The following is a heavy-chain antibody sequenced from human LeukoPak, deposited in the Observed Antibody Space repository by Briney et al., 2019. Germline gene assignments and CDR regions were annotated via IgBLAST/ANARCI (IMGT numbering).Heavy chain of an antibody. CDR3: ARDSSRRPQKYDIATSFSTEN. Sequence: GASVTVSCKTSGYTFTDYYIHWVRQASGQGLESMGWINPKIGGTNYAPRFQGRVSMTSDTSITTAYMQLRRVTSDDTAVYYCARDSSRRPQKYDIATSFSTENWGQGTLVAVSS. CDR1: GYTFTDYY. V-gene: IGHV1-2*02. CDR2: INPKIGGT. D-gene: IGHD3-9*01. J-gene: IGHJ4*02.